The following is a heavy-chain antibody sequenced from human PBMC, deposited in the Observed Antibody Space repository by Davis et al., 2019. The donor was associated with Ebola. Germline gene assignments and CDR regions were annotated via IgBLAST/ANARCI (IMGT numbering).Heavy chain of an antibody. D-gene: IGHD6-19*01. CDR1: GYTFTNYY. Sequence: ASVKVSCKASGYTFTNYYMHWVRQAPGQGLEWMGWINTNTGHPMYAQGFTGRFVFSLDTSVSTAYLQISSLKAEDTAVYYCAKHGSGWYFDWGQGTLVTVSS. V-gene: IGHV7-4-1*02. CDR3: AKHGSGWYFD. J-gene: IGHJ4*02. CDR2: INTNTGHP.